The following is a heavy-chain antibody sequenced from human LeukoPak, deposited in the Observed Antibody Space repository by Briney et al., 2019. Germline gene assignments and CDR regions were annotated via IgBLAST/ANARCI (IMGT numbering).Heavy chain of an antibody. CDR2: IYSSGSA. Sequence: SETLSLTCTVSGGSISSYYWSWIRQPAGKGLEWIGRIYSSGSANYNPSLKSRVTMSVDTSKNQFSLKLYSVTAADTAVYYCARILRPGYYFDYWGQGTLVTVSS. V-gene: IGHV4-4*07. CDR1: GGSISSYY. D-gene: IGHD1-26*01. J-gene: IGHJ4*02. CDR3: ARILRPGYYFDY.